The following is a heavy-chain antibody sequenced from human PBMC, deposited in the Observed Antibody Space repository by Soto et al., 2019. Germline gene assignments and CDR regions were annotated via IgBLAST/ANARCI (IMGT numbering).Heavy chain of an antibody. V-gene: IGHV1-69*13. J-gene: IGHJ3*02. Sequence: SVKVSCQVSGYTFTSYGISWVRQAPGKGLEWMGGIIPIFGTANYAQKFQGRVTITADESASTAYMELSSLRSEDTAVYYCARGAVDTAMVRDAFDIWGQGTMVTVSS. CDR1: GYTFTSYG. CDR2: IIPIFGTA. CDR3: ARGAVDTAMVRDAFDI. D-gene: IGHD5-18*01.